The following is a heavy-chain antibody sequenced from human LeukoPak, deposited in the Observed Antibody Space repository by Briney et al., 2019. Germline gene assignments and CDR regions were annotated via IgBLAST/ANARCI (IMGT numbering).Heavy chain of an antibody. CDR2: INHSGRT. J-gene: IGHJ6*02. CDR1: GGSFSDYF. CDR3: ARDVVVVPAAIHYGMDV. V-gene: IGHV4-34*01. Sequence: SETLPLTFAVYGGSFSDYFWGWIRQPPGKGLEWIGEINHSGRTYYNPSLKSRVTISVDTSKNQFSLNLSSVTAADTAVYYCARDVVVVPAAIHYGMDVWGQGTTVTISS. D-gene: IGHD2-2*01.